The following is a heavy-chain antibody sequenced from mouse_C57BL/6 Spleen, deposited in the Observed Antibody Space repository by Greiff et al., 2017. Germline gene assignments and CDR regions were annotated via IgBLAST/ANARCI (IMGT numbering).Heavy chain of an antibody. CDR1: GYSFTDYN. CDR3: ARSGGFITTVVGYFDV. CDR2: INPNYGTT. J-gene: IGHJ1*03. V-gene: IGHV1-39*01. D-gene: IGHD1-1*01. Sequence: VQLQQSGPELVKPGASVKISCKASGYSFTDYNMNWVKQSNGKSLEWIGVINPNYGTTSYNQKFKGKATLTVDQSSSTAYMQLNSLTSEDSAVYYCARSGGFITTVVGYFDVWGTGTTVTVSS.